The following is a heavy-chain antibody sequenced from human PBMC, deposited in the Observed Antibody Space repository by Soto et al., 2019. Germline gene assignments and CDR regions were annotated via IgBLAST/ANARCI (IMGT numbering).Heavy chain of an antibody. CDR2: IIPIFATA. Sequence: ASVKVSCKASGDTFSISYAISWVRQAPGQGLEWMGGIIPIFATANYAQKFQGRVTITADESTNTVYMELSSLRSDDTAVYYCAKTPPRTTATAYYFDSWGPGTLVTVSS. J-gene: IGHJ4*02. CDR3: AKTPPRTTATAYYFDS. D-gene: IGHD4-17*01. CDR1: GDTFSISYA. V-gene: IGHV1-69*13.